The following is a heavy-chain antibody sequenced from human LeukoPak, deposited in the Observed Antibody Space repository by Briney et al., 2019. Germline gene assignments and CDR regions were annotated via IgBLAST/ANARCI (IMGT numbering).Heavy chain of an antibody. V-gene: IGHV3-66*01. CDR3: ARVGDILTGYYKGDAFYI. D-gene: IGHD3-9*01. Sequence: QPGGSLRLSCAASGFTVSSNYMSWVRQAPGKGLERVSVIYSGGSTYYADSVKGRFTISRDNSKNTMYLQMNSLKAEDTAVYYCARVGDILTGYYKGDAFYIWGQGTMVTVSS. CDR1: GFTVSSNY. J-gene: IGHJ3*02. CDR2: IYSGGST.